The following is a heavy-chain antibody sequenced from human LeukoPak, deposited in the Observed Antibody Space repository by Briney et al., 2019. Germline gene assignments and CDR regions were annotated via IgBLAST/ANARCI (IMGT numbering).Heavy chain of an antibody. CDR3: ARGGSSSWSQPFDP. V-gene: IGHV4-59*01. D-gene: IGHD6-13*01. Sequence: SETLSLTCTVSGGSISSYYWSWIRQPPGKGLEWIGYIYYSGSTNYNPSLKSRVTISVDTSKNQFSLKLSSVTAADTAVYYCARGGSSSWSQPFDPWGQGTLVTVSS. CDR2: IYYSGST. J-gene: IGHJ5*02. CDR1: GGSISSYY.